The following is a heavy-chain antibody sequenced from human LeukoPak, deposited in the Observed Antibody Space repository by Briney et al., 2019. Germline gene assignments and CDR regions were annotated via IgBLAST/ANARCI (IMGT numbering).Heavy chain of an antibody. CDR2: IYYSGST. D-gene: IGHD5-18*01. V-gene: IGHV4-59*11. Sequence: SEILSLTCTVSGGSISSHYWSWIRQPPGKGLEWIGYIYYSGSTNYNPSLKSRVTISVDTSKNQFSLKLSSVTAADTAVYYCARDQGTAMVPDWYFDLWGLGTLVTVSS. CDR3: ARDQGTAMVPDWYFDL. CDR1: GGSISSHY. J-gene: IGHJ2*01.